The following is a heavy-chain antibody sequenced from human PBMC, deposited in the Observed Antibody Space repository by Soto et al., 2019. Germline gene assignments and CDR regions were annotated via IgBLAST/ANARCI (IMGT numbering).Heavy chain of an antibody. Sequence: GGSLRLSCAASRFTFSTYAMSWVRQAPGKGLEWVSTISGSGDNTYYADSVKGRFTISRDNSKNTLYLQMNSLRAEDTAVYYCAKAQFTFGGLISRWGQGTLVTVSS. V-gene: IGHV3-23*01. CDR1: RFTFSTYA. J-gene: IGHJ4*02. D-gene: IGHD3-16*01. CDR2: ISGSGDNT. CDR3: AKAQFTFGGLISR.